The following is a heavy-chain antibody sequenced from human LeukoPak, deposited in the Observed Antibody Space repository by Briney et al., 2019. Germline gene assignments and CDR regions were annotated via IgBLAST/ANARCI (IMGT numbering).Heavy chain of an antibody. CDR1: GFTFSSYE. CDR3: ARDRKTYYYDSSGYRPPSYYYYMDV. CDR2: ISSSGSTI. V-gene: IGHV3-48*03. J-gene: IGHJ6*03. D-gene: IGHD3-22*01. Sequence: PGGSLRLSCAASGFTFSSYEMNWVRQAPGKGLEWVSYISSSGSTIYYADSVKGRFTISRDNAKNSLYLQMNSLRAEDTAVYYCARDRKTYYYDSSGYRPPSYYYYMDVWGKGTTVTISS.